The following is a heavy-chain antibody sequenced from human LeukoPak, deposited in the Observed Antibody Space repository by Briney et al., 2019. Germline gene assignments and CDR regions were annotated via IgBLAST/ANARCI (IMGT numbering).Heavy chain of an antibody. D-gene: IGHD1-26*01. J-gene: IGHJ6*03. Sequence: PGGSRGPSCAASGFTFRTFAWSWARQAPGRGWGWVSVIGISGDTYNADSVKGRFTISRDNSKNTLYLQMKSLRAEDTAVYYCAKDAVGAGGMDVWGKGTTVTVSS. CDR2: IGISGDT. CDR1: GFTFRTFA. CDR3: AKDAVGAGGMDV. V-gene: IGHV3-23*01.